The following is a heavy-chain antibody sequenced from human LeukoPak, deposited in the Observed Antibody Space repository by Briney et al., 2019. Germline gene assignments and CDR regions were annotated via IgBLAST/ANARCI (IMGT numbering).Heavy chain of an antibody. D-gene: IGHD4-23*01. Sequence: PGGSLRLSCAASGFTFSSYAMHWVRQAPGKGLEWVAVISYDGSNKFYADSVKGRFTISRDNGKNTLFLQMNSLRAEGAAVYYCVRGNDYGGPHYWGQGTLVTVSS. V-gene: IGHV3-30-3*01. CDR3: VRGNDYGGPHY. CDR1: GFTFSSYA. CDR2: ISYDGSNK. J-gene: IGHJ4*02.